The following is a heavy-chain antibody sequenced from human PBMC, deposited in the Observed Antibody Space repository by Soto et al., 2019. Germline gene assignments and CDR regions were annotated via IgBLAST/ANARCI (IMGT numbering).Heavy chain of an antibody. V-gene: IGHV1-2*04. CDR1: GYTFTGYY. Sequence: GASVKVSCKASGYTFTGYYMHWVRQAPGQGLEWMGWINPNSGGTNYAQKFQGWVTMTRDTSISTVYMELSSLRSEDTAVYYCARGRVATTWGQGTLVTVSS. CDR3: ARGRVATT. CDR2: INPNSGGT. J-gene: IGHJ5*02. D-gene: IGHD5-12*01.